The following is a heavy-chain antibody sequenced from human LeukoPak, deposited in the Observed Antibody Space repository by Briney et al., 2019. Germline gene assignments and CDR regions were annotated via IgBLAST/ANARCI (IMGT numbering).Heavy chain of an antibody. CDR3: ARETNTYYYGSGSYSPYYYGMDV. Sequence: SETLSLTCSISGGSISSYYWSCIRQPPGKGLEWIGHIYYSGSTNYNPSLKSRVTISVDKSKNQFSLKLSSVTAADTAVYYCARETNTYYYGSGSYSPYYYGMDVWGQGTTVTVSS. D-gene: IGHD3-10*01. CDR2: IYYSGST. V-gene: IGHV4-59*12. CDR1: GGSISSYY. J-gene: IGHJ6*02.